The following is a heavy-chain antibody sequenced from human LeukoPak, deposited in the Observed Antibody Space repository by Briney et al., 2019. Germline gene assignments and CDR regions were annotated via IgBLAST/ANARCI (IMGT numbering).Heavy chain of an antibody. V-gene: IGHV1-24*01. Sequence: ASVKVSCKVSGYTLTELSMHWVRQAPGKGLEWMGGFDPEDGETIYAQKFQGRVTMTEDTSTDTAYMELSSLRSEDTAVYYCAKGDYYDSSGYYSGVHAFDIWGQGTMVTVSS. J-gene: IGHJ3*02. D-gene: IGHD3-22*01. CDR1: GYTLTELS. CDR3: AKGDYYDSSGYYSGVHAFDI. CDR2: FDPEDGET.